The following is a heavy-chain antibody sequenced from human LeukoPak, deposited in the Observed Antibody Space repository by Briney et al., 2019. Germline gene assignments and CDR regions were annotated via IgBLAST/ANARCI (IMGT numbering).Heavy chain of an antibody. D-gene: IGHD3-22*01. Sequence: ASVKVSCKASGYTFTSYDINWVRRAPGQGLEWMGGIIPIFGTANYAQKFQGRVTITTDESTSTAYMELSSLRSEDTAVYYCARNYYDSSGYYRDNYYFDYWGQGTLVTVSS. CDR3: ARNYYDSSGYYRDNYYFDY. CDR2: IIPIFGTA. CDR1: GYTFTSYD. J-gene: IGHJ4*02. V-gene: IGHV1-69*05.